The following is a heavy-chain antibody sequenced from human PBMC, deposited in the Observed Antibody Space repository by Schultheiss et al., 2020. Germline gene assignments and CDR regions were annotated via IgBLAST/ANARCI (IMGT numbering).Heavy chain of an antibody. CDR1: GGSISSYY. CDR3: ARSTTLMVYASFDY. J-gene: IGHJ4*02. CDR2: IYTSGST. D-gene: IGHD2-8*01. Sequence: SETLSLSCTVSGGSISSYYWSWIRQPAGKGLEWIGRIYTSGSTNYNPSLKSRVTISVDKSKNQFSLKLSSVTAADTAVYYCARSTTLMVYASFDYWGQGTLVTVSS. V-gene: IGHV4-4*07.